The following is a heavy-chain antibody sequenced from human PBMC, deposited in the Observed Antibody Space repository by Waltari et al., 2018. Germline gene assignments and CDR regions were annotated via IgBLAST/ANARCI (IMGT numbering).Heavy chain of an antibody. CDR3: ARDLILHGYYYGMDV. J-gene: IGHJ6*02. V-gene: IGHV3-66*01. D-gene: IGHD2-8*01. CDR2: IYSGGST. CDR1: GFTVSSNY. Sequence: EVQLVESGGGLVQPGGSLRLSCAASGFTVSSNYMSGVRQAPGKGLEWVSVIYSGGSTYYADSVKGRFTISRDNSKNTLYLQMNSLRAEDTAVYYCARDLILHGYYYGMDVWDQGTTVTVSS.